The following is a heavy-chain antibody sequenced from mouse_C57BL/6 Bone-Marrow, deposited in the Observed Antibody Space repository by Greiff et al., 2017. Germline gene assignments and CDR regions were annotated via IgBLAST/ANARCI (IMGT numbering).Heavy chain of an antibody. V-gene: IGHV1-59*01. J-gene: IGHJ3*01. CDR2: IDPSDSYT. Sequence: VQLQQSGAELVRPGTSVKLSCKASGYTFTSYWMHWVKQRPGQGLEWIGVIDPSDSYTNYNQKFKGKATLTVDTSYSTAYMQLSSLTSEDSAVYYCARSRGSSSFAYWGQGTLVTVSA. D-gene: IGHD1-1*01. CDR1: GYTFTSYW. CDR3: ARSRGSSSFAY.